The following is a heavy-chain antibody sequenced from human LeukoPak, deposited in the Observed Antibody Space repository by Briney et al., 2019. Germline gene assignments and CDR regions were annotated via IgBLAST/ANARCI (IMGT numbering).Heavy chain of an antibody. Sequence: GGSLRLSCAASGFTFSSNSMNWVRQAPGRGLEWVSSISGSGTYIYYADSVKGRFTISRDNAKNSLFLLMNSLRAEDTAVYYCARARGNNYGFFDYWGQGILVTVSS. V-gene: IGHV3-21*01. CDR1: GFTFSSNS. J-gene: IGHJ4*02. CDR2: ISGSGTYI. D-gene: IGHD3/OR15-3a*01. CDR3: ARARGNNYGFFDY.